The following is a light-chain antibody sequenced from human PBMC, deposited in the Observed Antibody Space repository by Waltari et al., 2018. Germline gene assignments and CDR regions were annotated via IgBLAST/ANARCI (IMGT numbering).Light chain of an antibody. CDR3: QQRRDWPLT. Sequence: EIVLTQSPAILSFSPGERATLSCRASQSVGTYLAWYQQRPGQSPRLLIYDASNRATGIPARFTGSGSETDFTVTISSLQPEDFAGYYCQQRRDWPLTFGGGTTVEIK. V-gene: IGKV3-11*01. J-gene: IGKJ4*01. CDR1: QSVGTY. CDR2: DAS.